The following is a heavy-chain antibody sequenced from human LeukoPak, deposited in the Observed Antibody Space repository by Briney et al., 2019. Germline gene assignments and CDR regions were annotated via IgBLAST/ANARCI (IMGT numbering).Heavy chain of an antibody. D-gene: IGHD3-10*01. CDR3: ARVEYYGSGSPLFDY. CDR1: GGSISSGDYY. CDR2: IYYSGST. Sequence: SQTLSLTCTVSGGSISSGDYYWSWIRQPPGKGLVGIGYIYYSGSTYYNPSLKSRVTISVDTSKNQFSLKLSSVTAADTAVYYCARVEYYGSGSPLFDYWGQGTLVTVSS. J-gene: IGHJ4*02. V-gene: IGHV4-30-4*01.